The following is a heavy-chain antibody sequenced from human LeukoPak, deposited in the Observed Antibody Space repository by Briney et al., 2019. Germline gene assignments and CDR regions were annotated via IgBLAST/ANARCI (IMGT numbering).Heavy chain of an antibody. CDR3: ASHGSSGHDPLT. D-gene: IGHD5-12*01. V-gene: IGHV4-59*08. J-gene: IGHJ4*01. Sequence: SETLSLTCTVSGDSIRSYYWNWIRRPPGKGLEWIGYIYYTGSTSYNHSLKSRVTISLDTSKSQFSVRLTSVTAADTAVYYCASHGSSGHDPLTWGQGTLVTVSS. CDR1: GDSIRSYY. CDR2: IYYTGST.